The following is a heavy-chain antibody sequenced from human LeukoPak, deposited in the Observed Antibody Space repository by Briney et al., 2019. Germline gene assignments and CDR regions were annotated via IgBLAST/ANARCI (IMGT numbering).Heavy chain of an antibody. J-gene: IGHJ6*03. D-gene: IGHD2-15*01. CDR2: IHYSGST. V-gene: IGHV4-38-2*02. CDR3: ARTTEGYCRGRSCYSYYYYMDV. CDR1: GYSISSGYY. Sequence: PSETLSLTCTVSGYSISSGYYWGWIRQPPGQGLEWIGYIHYSGSTNYNPSLKSRVTISVDTSKDQFSLKLSSVTAADTAVYYCARTTEGYCRGRSCYSYYYYMDVWGKGTTVTVSS.